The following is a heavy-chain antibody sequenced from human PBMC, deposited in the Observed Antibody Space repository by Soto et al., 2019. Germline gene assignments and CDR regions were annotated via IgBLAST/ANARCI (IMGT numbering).Heavy chain of an antibody. D-gene: IGHD6-13*01. J-gene: IGHJ6*02. CDR1: GFTFSSYG. V-gene: IGHV3-33*01. CDR3: ARDTSSWYPNNKNYYYYGMDV. Sequence: GGSLRLSCAASGFTFSSYGMHWVRQAPGKGLEWVAVIWYDGSNKYYADSVKGRFTISRDNSKNTLYLQMNSLRAEDTALYYCARDTSSWYPNNKNYYYYGMDVWGQGTTVTVSS. CDR2: IWYDGSNK.